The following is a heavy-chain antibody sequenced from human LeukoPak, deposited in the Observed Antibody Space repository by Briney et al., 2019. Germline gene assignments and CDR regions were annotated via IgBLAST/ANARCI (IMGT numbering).Heavy chain of an antibody. D-gene: IGHD3-16*02. CDR3: ARGRTTYDYVWGSYRPPDY. Sequence: PSETLSLTXAVYGGSFCGYYWNWIRQPPGKGLEWIGEINHRGSTNYNPSLKSRVSISVDTSKNQFSLKLSSVTAADTAVYYCARGRTTYDYVWGSYRPPDYWGQGTLVTVSS. J-gene: IGHJ4*02. CDR1: GGSFCGYY. CDR2: INHRGST. V-gene: IGHV4-34*01.